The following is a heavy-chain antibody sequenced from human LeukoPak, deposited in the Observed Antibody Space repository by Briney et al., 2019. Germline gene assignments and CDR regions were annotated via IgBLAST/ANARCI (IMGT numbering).Heavy chain of an antibody. J-gene: IGHJ4*02. Sequence: ASVKVSCKASGGTFGSYAISWVRQAPGQGLEWMGRIIPILGIANYAQKFQGRVTITADKSTSTAYMELSSLRSEDTAVYYCARLLGDSSGWKNFDYWGQGTLVTVSS. CDR2: IIPILGIA. V-gene: IGHV1-69*04. CDR1: GGTFGSYA. D-gene: IGHD6-19*01. CDR3: ARLLGDSSGWKNFDY.